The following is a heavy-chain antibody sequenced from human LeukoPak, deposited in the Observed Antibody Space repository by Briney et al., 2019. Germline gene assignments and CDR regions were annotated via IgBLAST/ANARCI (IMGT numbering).Heavy chain of an antibody. D-gene: IGHD3-10*01. J-gene: IGHJ4*02. CDR1: GGSISSGGYY. V-gene: IGHV4-31*03. Sequence: SQTLSLTCPVSGGSISSGGYYWSWIRQHPGKGLEWIGYIYYSGSTYYNPSLKSRVTISVDTSKNQFSLKLSSVTAADTAVYYCARGMGLLWFGELSGYFDYWGQGTLVTVSS. CDR2: IYYSGST. CDR3: ARGMGLLWFGELSGYFDY.